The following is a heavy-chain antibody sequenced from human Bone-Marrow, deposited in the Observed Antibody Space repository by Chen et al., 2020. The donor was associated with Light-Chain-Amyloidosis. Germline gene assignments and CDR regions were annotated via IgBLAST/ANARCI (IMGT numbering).Heavy chain of an antibody. CDR2: IRSKANNYAT. Sequence: VRLVASGGGLVKPGGSLSLSCAASGFIFSGSAMHWVRQASGKGLEWVGRIRSKANNYATAYAVLVKGRFTISRDDSNNTAYLQMNGLKTEDTAVYYCSRRSDNINNWGQGILVTVSS. J-gene: IGHJ4*02. CDR3: SRRSDNINN. V-gene: IGHV3-73*02. D-gene: IGHD2-15*01. CDR1: GFIFSGSA.